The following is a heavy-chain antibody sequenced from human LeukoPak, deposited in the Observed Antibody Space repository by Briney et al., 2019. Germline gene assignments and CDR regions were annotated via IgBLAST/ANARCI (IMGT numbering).Heavy chain of an antibody. CDR1: GFTFSSFA. V-gene: IGHV3-23*01. Sequence: GGSLRLSCAASGFTFSSFAMTWVRQAPGKGLEWVSSITGTHYTTYNTDSVKGRFTISRDNSKNTVYLQMDSLRVEDTAVYYCGKTTTGYSSGRYPGWPVDYWGQGTLVTVSS. J-gene: IGHJ4*02. CDR3: GKTTTGYSSGRYPGWPVDY. D-gene: IGHD6-19*01. CDR2: ITGTHYTT.